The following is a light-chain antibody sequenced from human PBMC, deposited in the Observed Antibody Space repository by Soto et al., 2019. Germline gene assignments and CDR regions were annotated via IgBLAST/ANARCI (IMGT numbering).Light chain of an antibody. CDR2: GAS. J-gene: IGKJ1*01. CDR1: QSVSSSY. Sequence: EFMLTQSPGTLSLSPGERATLSCRASQSVSSSYLAWYQQKPGQAPRLLIYGASSRATGIPDRFSGSGSGTDFTLTISRLEPEDFAVYYCQQYGSSRTFGQGTKVDI. CDR3: QQYGSSRT. V-gene: IGKV3-20*01.